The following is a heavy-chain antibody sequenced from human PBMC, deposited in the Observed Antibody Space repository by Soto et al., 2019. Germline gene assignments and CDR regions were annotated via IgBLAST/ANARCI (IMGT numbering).Heavy chain of an antibody. D-gene: IGHD3-22*01. CDR1: GFTFSSYS. J-gene: IGHJ2*01. Sequence: EVQLVESGGGLVQPGGSLRLSCAASGFTFSSYSMNWVRQAPGKGLEWVSYISSSSSTIYYADSVKGRFTISRDNAKNSLYLQMNSLRDEDTAVYYCERLTPDPNYYDSSGYYYHWYFDLWGRGTLVTVSS. CDR2: ISSSSSTI. CDR3: ERLTPDPNYYDSSGYYYHWYFDL. V-gene: IGHV3-48*02.